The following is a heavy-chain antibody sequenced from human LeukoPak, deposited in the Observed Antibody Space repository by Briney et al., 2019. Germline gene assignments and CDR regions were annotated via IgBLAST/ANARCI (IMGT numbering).Heavy chain of an antibody. J-gene: IGHJ4*02. CDR3: ARGVDYYDSGGTIYY. CDR1: GFTFSSYA. V-gene: IGHV3-33*01. Sequence: GGSLRLSCAASGFTFSSYAMHWVRQAPGKGLEWVAVVWYDGSKTYSADSVKGRITISRDDSKNTLYLQMNSLRAEDTAVYYCARGVDYYDSGGTIYYWGQETLVTVSS. D-gene: IGHD3-22*01. CDR2: VWYDGSKT.